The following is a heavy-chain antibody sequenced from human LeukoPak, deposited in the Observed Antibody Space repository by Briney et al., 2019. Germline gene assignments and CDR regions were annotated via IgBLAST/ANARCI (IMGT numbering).Heavy chain of an antibody. CDR1: GFTFSTYG. V-gene: IGHV3-30*02. CDR2: IRYDGSNK. Sequence: GGSLRLSCAASGFTFSTYGMHWVRQAPGKGLEWVAWIRYDGSNKYYADSVKGRFTISRDNSKNTLYLQMNSLRVEDTAVYYGIGGRDYWGQGTLVTISS. D-gene: IGHD1-26*01. CDR3: IGGRDY. J-gene: IGHJ4*02.